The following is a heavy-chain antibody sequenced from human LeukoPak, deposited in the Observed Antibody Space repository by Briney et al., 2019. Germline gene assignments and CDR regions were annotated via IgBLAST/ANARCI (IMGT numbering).Heavy chain of an antibody. D-gene: IGHD3-3*01. J-gene: IGHJ5*02. CDR1: GYTFTSYG. CDR2: ISAYNGNT. Sequence: ASVKVSCKASGYTFTSYGISWVRQAPGQGLEWMGWISAYNGNTNYAQELQGRVTMTTDTSTSTAYMELRSLRSDDTAVYYCARDPSPETDFWSGYHPNWFDPWGQGTLVTVSS. CDR3: ARDPSPETDFWSGYHPNWFDP. V-gene: IGHV1-18*01.